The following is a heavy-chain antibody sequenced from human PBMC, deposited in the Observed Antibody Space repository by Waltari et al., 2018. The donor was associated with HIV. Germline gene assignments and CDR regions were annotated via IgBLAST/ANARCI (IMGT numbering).Heavy chain of an antibody. J-gene: IGHJ5*02. CDR1: GFTFKNYA. D-gene: IGHD2-21*01. CDR3: AGEDDRGDFP. Sequence: ELYLLESGGGLVQPGGSLRVSCGGSGFTFKNYAVSWVRQAPGKGMGWISSVSESGDSTYYADSVDGRFTISRDNSKNMLYLQMNGLRVEDTAVYYCAGEDDRGDFPWGQGTLVTVSA. CDR2: VSESGDST. V-gene: IGHV3-23*01.